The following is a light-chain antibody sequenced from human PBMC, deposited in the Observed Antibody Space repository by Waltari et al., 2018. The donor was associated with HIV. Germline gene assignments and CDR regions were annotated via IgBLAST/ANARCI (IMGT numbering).Light chain of an antibody. CDR2: KDS. CDR3: QSADSSGTYV. J-gene: IGLJ1*01. CDR1: AFPKQY. Sequence: SYELKQPPSVSVSPGETARITCSGEAFPKQYAFWYQQKPGQAPVLVIYKDSERPSDITERFSASGSGTVVTLTISGVQAEDEADYYCQSADSSGTYVFGTGTRVTVL. V-gene: IGLV3-25*03.